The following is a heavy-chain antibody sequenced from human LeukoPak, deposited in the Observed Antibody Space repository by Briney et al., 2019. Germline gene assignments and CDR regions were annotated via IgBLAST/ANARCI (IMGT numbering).Heavy chain of an antibody. J-gene: IGHJ4*02. V-gene: IGHV3-21*01. CDR3: ARTGYSSSWYQPEYYFDY. CDR2: ISSSSSYI. CDR1: GFTFSSYS. D-gene: IGHD6-13*01. Sequence: PGGSLRLSCAASGFTFSSYSMNWVRQAPGKGLEWVSSISSSSSYIYYADSVKGRFTISRDNAKNSLYLQMNSLRAEDTAVYYCARTGYSSSWYQPEYYFDYWGQGTLVTVSS.